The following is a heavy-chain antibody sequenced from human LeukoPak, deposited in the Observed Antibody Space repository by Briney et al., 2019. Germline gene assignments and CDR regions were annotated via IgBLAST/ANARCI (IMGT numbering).Heavy chain of an antibody. CDR3: ARHVVVVAAANPQVFDP. CDR1: GFTFSSYS. CDR2: IYYSGST. J-gene: IGHJ5*02. D-gene: IGHD2-15*01. V-gene: IGHV4-39*01. Sequence: GSLRLSCAASGFTFSSYSMNWIRQPPGKGLEWIGSIYYSGSTYYNPSLKSRVTISVDTSKNQFSLKLSSVTAADTAVYYCARHVVVVAAANPQVFDPWGQGTLVTVSS.